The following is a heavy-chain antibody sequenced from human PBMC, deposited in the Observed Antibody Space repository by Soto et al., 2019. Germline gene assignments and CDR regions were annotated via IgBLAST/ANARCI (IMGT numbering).Heavy chain of an antibody. D-gene: IGHD3-10*01. CDR1: GYTFTSYG. J-gene: IGHJ2*01. V-gene: IGHV1-18*01. Sequence: ASVKVSCKASGYTFTSYGISWVRQAPGQGLEWMGWISAYNGNTNYAQKLQGRVTMTTDTSTSTDYMELRSLRADDTAVYYCARDSVSYYYGPGSPWYFDLWGRGTLVTVSS. CDR3: ARDSVSYYYGPGSPWYFDL. CDR2: ISAYNGNT.